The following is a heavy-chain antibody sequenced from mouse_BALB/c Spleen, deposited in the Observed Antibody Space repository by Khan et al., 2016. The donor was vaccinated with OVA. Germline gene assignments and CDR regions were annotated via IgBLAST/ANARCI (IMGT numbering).Heavy chain of an antibody. CDR3: ARDAGRY. J-gene: IGHJ4*01. Sequence: VQLQQSGPELVKPGASVKISCKPSGYTFTEYTLHWVKQSHGKSLEWIGVINPRNGVTSYNQKFKGRATVTVDKSSSTAYMEFRSLTSEDSAVYYCARDAGRYWGQGTSVTAPS. CDR2: INPRNGVT. D-gene: IGHD3-3*01. CDR1: GYTFTEYT. V-gene: IGHV1-18*01.